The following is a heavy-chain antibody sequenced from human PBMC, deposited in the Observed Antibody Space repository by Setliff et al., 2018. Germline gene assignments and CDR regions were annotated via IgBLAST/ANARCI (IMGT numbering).Heavy chain of an antibody. CDR3: ARSNYDILTRNWFDT. V-gene: IGHV1-2*06. Sequence: ASVKVSCKASGYTFTVYYMHWVRQAPGQGLEWMGRINPNSGGTNYSQKFQGRVTMTRDTSISTAYMELSRLRSDDTAVYYCARSNYDILTRNWFDTWGQGTLVTVSS. D-gene: IGHD3-9*01. CDR2: INPNSGGT. CDR1: GYTFTVYY. J-gene: IGHJ5*02.